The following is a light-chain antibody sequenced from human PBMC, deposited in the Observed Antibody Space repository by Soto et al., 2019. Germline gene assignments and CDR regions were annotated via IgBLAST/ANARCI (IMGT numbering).Light chain of an antibody. CDR2: DAS. CDR3: QQRSNRPPGIT. CDR1: QSVSSSY. Sequence: ELVLTQSPGSLSLSPWEIATLSCRAIQSVSSSYLAWYQQKPGQAPRLLIYDASTRATGIPARFSGSGSGTDFTLTISSLEPEDFAVYYCQQRSNRPPGITFGQGTRLEIK. J-gene: IGKJ5*01. V-gene: IGKV3D-20*02.